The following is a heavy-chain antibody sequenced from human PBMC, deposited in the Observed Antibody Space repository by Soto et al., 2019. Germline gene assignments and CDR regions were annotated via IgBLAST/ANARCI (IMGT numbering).Heavy chain of an antibody. CDR3: ARDNYGPLDY. V-gene: IGHV1-2*02. CDR1: GYTFTDLY. D-gene: IGHD3-10*01. J-gene: IGHJ4*02. Sequence: ASVKVSCKPSGYTFTDLYIHWVRQAPGQGLEWMGWIDPRSGDRRYTQKFQGRVTMSRDTSASTVYMELSSLTSDDTAVHFCARDNYGPLDYWGQGTLVTVS. CDR2: IDPRSGDR.